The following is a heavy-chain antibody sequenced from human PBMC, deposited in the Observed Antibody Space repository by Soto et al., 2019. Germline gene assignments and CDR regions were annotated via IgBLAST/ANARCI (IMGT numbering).Heavy chain of an antibody. Sequence: VASVKVFCKASGYTFTSYDINWVRQATGQGLEWMGWMNPNSGNTGYAQKFQGRVTMTRNTSISTAYMELSSLRSEDTAVYYCARGRTNSKSTAARWWFDPWGQGTLVTVSS. J-gene: IGHJ5*02. CDR3: ARGRTNSKSTAARWWFDP. V-gene: IGHV1-8*01. CDR2: MNPNSGNT. CDR1: GYTFTSYD. D-gene: IGHD6-13*01.